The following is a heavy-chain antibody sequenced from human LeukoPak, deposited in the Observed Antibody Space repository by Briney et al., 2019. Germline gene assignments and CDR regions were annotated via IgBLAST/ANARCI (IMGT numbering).Heavy chain of an antibody. D-gene: IGHD5-18*01. V-gene: IGHV4-34*01. J-gene: IGHJ5*02. CDR2: INHSGGT. CDR3: ARGGYSYGTGWFDP. CDR1: GGSFSGYY. Sequence: PSETLSLTCAVYGGSFSGYYWSWIRQPPGKGLEWIGEINHSGGTNYNPSLKSRVTIPVDTSKNQFSLKLSSVTAADTAVYYCARGGYSYGTGWFDPWGQGTLVTVSS.